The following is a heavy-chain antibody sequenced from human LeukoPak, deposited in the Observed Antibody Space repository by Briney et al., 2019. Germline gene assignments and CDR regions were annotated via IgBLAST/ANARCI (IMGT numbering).Heavy chain of an antibody. V-gene: IGHV1-2*02. CDR3: ARALSSGSPLGY. D-gene: IGHD3-22*01. CDR2: INPNSGGT. J-gene: IGHJ4*02. CDR1: GYTFAGYY. Sequence: VASVKVSCKASGYTFAGYYMHWVRQAPGQGLGWMGWINPNSGGTNYAQKFQGRVTMTRDTSISTAYMELSRLRSDDTAVYYCARALSSGSPLGYWGQGTLVTVSS.